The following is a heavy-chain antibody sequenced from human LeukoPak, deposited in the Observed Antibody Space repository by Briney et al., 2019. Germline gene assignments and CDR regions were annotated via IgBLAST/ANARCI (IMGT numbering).Heavy chain of an antibody. D-gene: IGHD3-10*01. CDR2: IYHSGST. J-gene: IGHJ3*02. V-gene: IGHV4-30-2*01. Sequence: PSETLSLTCAVSGGSIGSGGYSWSWIRQPPGKGLEWIGYIYHSGSTYYNPSLKSRVTISVDRSKNQFSLKLSSVTAADTAVYYCARAGLDDAFDIWGQGTMVTVSS. CDR1: GGSIGSGGYS. CDR3: ARAGLDDAFDI.